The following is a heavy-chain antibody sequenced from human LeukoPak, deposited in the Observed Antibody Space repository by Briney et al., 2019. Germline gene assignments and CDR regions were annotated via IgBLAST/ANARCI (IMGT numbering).Heavy chain of an antibody. Sequence: GGSLRLSCVASGFIVSSNYMSWVRQAPGKGLEWISIIYSGGTAFYADSVKGRFTISRDNSKNTLYLQMNSLRAEDTAVYYCAKGYRGDYWGQGTLVTVSS. J-gene: IGHJ4*02. D-gene: IGHD5-12*01. CDR1: GFIVSSNY. CDR2: IYSGGTA. CDR3: AKGYRGDY. V-gene: IGHV3-53*01.